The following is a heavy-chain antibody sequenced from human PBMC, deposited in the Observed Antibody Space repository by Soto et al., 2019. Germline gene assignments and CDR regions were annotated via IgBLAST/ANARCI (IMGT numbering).Heavy chain of an antibody. CDR3: ARELVVGATPDYFDY. V-gene: IGHV1-2*02. CDR1: GYTFTGYY. J-gene: IGHJ4*02. D-gene: IGHD1-26*01. CDR2: INPNSGGT. Sequence: ASVKVSCKASGYTFTGYYMHWVRQAPGQGLEWMGWINPNSGGTNYAQKFQGRVTMTRDTSISTAYMELSRLRSDDTAVYYCARELVVGATPDYFDYWGQGTLVTVPQ.